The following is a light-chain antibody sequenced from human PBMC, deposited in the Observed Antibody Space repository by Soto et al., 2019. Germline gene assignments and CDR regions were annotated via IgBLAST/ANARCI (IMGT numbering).Light chain of an antibody. CDR1: QSISSY. CDR3: QQSYSTPRT. V-gene: IGKV1-39*01. CDR2: AAS. Sequence: DIQMTQSPSSLSASVGDRVTITCRASQSISSYLNWYQQKPGKAPKLLIYAASSLQSGVPSRFSGSGSGTDFTRTISSLQPEDFATYYCQQSYSTPRTFGQGTKLESK. J-gene: IGKJ2*02.